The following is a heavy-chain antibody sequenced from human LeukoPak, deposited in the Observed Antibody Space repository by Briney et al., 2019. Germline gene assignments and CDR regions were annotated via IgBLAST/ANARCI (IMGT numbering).Heavy chain of an antibody. CDR1: GFTFSSYW. V-gene: IGHV3-7*01. CDR2: IKQDGSEK. J-gene: IGHJ4*02. CDR3: ARDMVRGVVDC. D-gene: IGHD3-10*01. Sequence: GGSLRLSCAASGFTFSSYWMSWVRQAPGKGLEWVANIKQDGSEKYYVDSVKGRFTISIDNAKNSLYLQMNSLRAEDTAVYYCARDMVRGVVDCWGQGTLVTVSS.